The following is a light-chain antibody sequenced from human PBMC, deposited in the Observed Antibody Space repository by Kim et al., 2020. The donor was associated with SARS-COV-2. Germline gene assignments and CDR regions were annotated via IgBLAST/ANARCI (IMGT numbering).Light chain of an antibody. CDR3: LHYNAYPWT. Sequence: DVHMTQSPATLSAAVGDRVTITCRASQSISTWVAWYQQKPGKAPNLLIYKASILESGVPSRFSGSASGTEFTLTITSLQPDDFGTYYRLHYNAYPWTFGQGTKVDIK. CDR2: KAS. V-gene: IGKV1-5*03. J-gene: IGKJ1*01. CDR1: QSISTW.